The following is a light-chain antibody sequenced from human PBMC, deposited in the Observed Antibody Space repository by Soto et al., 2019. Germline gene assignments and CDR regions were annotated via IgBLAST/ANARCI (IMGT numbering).Light chain of an antibody. CDR1: QSITTKF. Sequence: EIVLTQSPGTLSLSPGEGATLSCRASQSITTKFVAWYQQRPGQPPSLLIYAASNRATGLPDRFNGSGSETDFTLTISRLEPEAFAVSYCQQYGGSPRLAFGGGTKVEI. CDR2: AAS. CDR3: QQYGGSPRLA. V-gene: IGKV3-20*01. J-gene: IGKJ4*01.